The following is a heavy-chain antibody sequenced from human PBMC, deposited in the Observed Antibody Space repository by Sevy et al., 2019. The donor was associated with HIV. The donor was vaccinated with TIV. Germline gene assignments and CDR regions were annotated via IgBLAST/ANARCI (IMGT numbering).Heavy chain of an antibody. Sequence: SETLSLSCTVSGGSITSLYWNWIRQPPGKGLGWIANIYYNGHINYNPSLKSRVTLSLDTSKNQFSLRLSSVTAADTAMYYCAGENAWGRGYSWVQGTLVTVSS. V-gene: IGHV4-59*08. CDR2: IYYNGHI. J-gene: IGHJ4*02. D-gene: IGHD1-26*01. CDR1: GGSITSLY. CDR3: AGENAWGRGYS.